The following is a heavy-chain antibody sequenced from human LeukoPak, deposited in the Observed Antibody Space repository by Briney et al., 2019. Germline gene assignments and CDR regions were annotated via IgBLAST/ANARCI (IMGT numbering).Heavy chain of an antibody. CDR1: GYSISSGYY. CDR3: AEGGGGFLEWSPYNWFDP. Sequence: SETLSLTCAVSGYSISSGYYWGWIRQPPGKGLEWIGSIYHSGSTYYNPSLKSRVTISVDTSKNQFSLKLSSVTAADTAVYYCAEGGGGFLEWSPYNWFDPWGQGTLVTVSS. CDR2: IYHSGST. D-gene: IGHD3-3*01. J-gene: IGHJ5*02. V-gene: IGHV4-38-2*01.